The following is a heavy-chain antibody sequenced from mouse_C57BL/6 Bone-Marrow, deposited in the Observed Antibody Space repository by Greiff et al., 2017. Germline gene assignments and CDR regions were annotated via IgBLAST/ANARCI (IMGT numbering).Heavy chain of an antibody. CDR3: ARDDYDFGY. CDR1: GFTFSSYG. V-gene: IGHV5-6*01. D-gene: IGHD2-4*01. Sequence: EVMLVESGGDLVKPGGSLKLSCAASGFTFSSYGMSWVRQTPDKRLEWVATISSGGSYTYYPDSVKGRFTISRDNAKNTLYLQMSSLKYEDTAMYDCARDDYDFGYWGQGTTLTVSS. J-gene: IGHJ2*01. CDR2: ISSGGSYT.